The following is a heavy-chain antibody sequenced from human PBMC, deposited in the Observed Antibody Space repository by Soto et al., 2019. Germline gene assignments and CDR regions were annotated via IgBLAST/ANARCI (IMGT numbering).Heavy chain of an antibody. D-gene: IGHD3-3*01. J-gene: IGHJ4*02. V-gene: IGHV3-9*01. CDR1: GFTFDDYA. CDR2: ISWNSGSI. CDR3: AKDQSAFGVVMDFDY. Sequence: GGSLRLSCAASGFTFDDYAMHWVRQAPGKGLEWVSGISWNSGSIGYADSVKGRFTISRDNAKNSLYLQMNSLRAEDTALYYCAKDQSAFGVVMDFDYWGQGTLVTVSS.